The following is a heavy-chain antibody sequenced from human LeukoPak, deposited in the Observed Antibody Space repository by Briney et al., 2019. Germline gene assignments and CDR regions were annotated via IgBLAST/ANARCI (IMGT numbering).Heavy chain of an antibody. CDR1: GGSFSGYY. CDR3: ARDVPGPNWFDP. V-gene: IGHV4-4*07. Sequence: SETLSLTCAVYGGSFSGYYWSWIRQPAGRGLEWIGRIYTSGSTNYNPSLKSRVTMSVDTSKNQFSLKLSSVTAADTAVYYCARDVPGPNWFDPWGQGTLVTVSS. J-gene: IGHJ5*02. CDR2: IYTSGST.